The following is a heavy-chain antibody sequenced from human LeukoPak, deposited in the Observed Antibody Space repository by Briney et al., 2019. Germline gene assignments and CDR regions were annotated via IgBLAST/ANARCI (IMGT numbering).Heavy chain of an antibody. CDR1: GFTFSSYS. CDR3: ARDLFSGYYDFWSGYYRSNYGMDV. Sequence: GGSLRLSCAASGFTFSSYSMNWVRQAPGKGLEWVSSISSSSSYIYYADSVEGRFTISRDNAKNTLYLQMNSLRAEDTAVYYCARDLFSGYYDFWSGYYRSNYGMDVWGQGTTVTVSS. D-gene: IGHD3-3*01. V-gene: IGHV3-21*01. J-gene: IGHJ6*02. CDR2: ISSSSSYI.